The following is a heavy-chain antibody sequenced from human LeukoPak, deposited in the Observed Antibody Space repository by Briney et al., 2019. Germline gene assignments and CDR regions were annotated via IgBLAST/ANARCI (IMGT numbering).Heavy chain of an antibody. V-gene: IGHV4-59*01. CDR3: ARLRGYYFDY. Sequence: SETLSLTCTVSGGYISSYYWSWLRQPPGKGLEWIGYISYSGSTNYNPSLKSRVTISVDTSKNQFSLKLTSVTAADTAVYYCARLRGYYFDYWGQGTLVTVSS. J-gene: IGHJ4*02. CDR1: GGYISSYY. CDR2: ISYSGST. D-gene: IGHD3-10*01.